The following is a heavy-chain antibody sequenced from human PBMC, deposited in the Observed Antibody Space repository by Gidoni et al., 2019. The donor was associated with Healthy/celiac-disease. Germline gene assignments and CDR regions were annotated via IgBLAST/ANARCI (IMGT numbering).Heavy chain of an antibody. V-gene: IGHV3-23*01. CDR2: ISGSGGST. D-gene: IGHD3-3*01. CDR3: AKTRPIDFWSGSGWFDP. Sequence: EVQLLESGGGLVQPGGSLRLSCAASGFTFSSYARGWVRQAPGKGLAWVSAISGSGGSTYYADSVKGRFTISRDNSKNTLYLQMNSLRAEDTAVYYCAKTRPIDFWSGSGWFDPWGQGTLVTVSS. CDR1: GFTFSSYA. J-gene: IGHJ5*02.